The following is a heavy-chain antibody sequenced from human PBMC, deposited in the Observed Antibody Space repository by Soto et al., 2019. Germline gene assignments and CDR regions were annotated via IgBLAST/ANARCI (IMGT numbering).Heavy chain of an antibody. CDR1: GGTFSSYA. J-gene: IGHJ6*02. CDR3: ARCYGVQHYYYYGMDV. V-gene: IGHV1-69*01. Sequence: QVQLVQSGAEVMKPGSSVKVSCKASGGTFSSYAISWVRQAPGQGLEWMGGIIPIFGTANYAQKFQGRVTITADESTSTAYMELSSLRSEDTAVYYCARCYGVQHYYYYGMDVWGQGTTVTVSS. D-gene: IGHD2-8*01. CDR2: IIPIFGTA.